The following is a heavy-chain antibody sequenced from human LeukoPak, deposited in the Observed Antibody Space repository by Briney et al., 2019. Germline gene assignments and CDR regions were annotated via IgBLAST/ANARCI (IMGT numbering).Heavy chain of an antibody. D-gene: IGHD2-2*02. CDR1: GFTFSSYS. V-gene: IGHV3-21*01. CDR2: ISSSSSYI. J-gene: IGHJ4*02. CDR3: ARVSCSSTSCYTPDY. Sequence: PGGSLRLSCAASGFTFSSYSMTWVRQAPGKGLECVSSISSSSSYIYYADSVKGRFTISRDNAKNSLYLQMNSLRAEDTAVYYCARVSCSSTSCYTPDYWGQGTLVTVSS.